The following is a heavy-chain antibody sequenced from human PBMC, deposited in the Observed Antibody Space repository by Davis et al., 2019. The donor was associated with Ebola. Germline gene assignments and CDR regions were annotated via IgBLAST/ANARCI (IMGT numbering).Heavy chain of an antibody. CDR3: ARQKGLRGAHFDY. V-gene: IGHV5-51*01. J-gene: IGHJ4*02. CDR2: IYPGDSDT. Sequence: GGSLRLSCKGSGYSFTSYWIGWVRQMPGKGLEWMGIIYPGDSDTRYSPSFQGQVTISADKSISTAYLQWSSPKASDSAMYYCARQKGLRGAHFDYWGQGTLVTVSS. D-gene: IGHD1-26*01. CDR1: GYSFTSYW.